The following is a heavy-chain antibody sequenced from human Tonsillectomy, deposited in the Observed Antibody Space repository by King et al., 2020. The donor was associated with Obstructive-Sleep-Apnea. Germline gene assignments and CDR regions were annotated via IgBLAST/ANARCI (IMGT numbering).Heavy chain of an antibody. J-gene: IGHJ5*02. Sequence: QLQESGPGLVKPSETLSLTCTVSGGSISTYYWSWIRQPPGRRLEWVGDIDDRGSSKYNPSLKRRVSISVDTSKNKFSLKLTSVTAADTAVYYCARSPYGSGIIDYFDPWGQGTLVTVSS. CDR3: ARSPYGSGIIDYFDP. CDR1: GGSISTYY. D-gene: IGHD3-10*01. CDR2: IDDRGSS. V-gene: IGHV4-59*01.